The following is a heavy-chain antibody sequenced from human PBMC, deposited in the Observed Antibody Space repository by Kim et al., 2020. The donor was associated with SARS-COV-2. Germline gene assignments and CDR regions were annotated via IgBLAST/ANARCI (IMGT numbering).Heavy chain of an antibody. J-gene: IGHJ6*02. V-gene: IGHV3-21*01. CDR2: ISSSSSYI. Sequence: GGSLRLSCAASGFTFSSYSMNWVRQAPGKGLEWVSSISSSSSYIYYADSVKGRFTISRDNAKNSLYLQMNSLRAEDTAVYYCARDAVGNPGPLWFGEWDYYYGMDVWGQGTTVTVSS. CDR1: GFTFSSYS. CDR3: ARDAVGNPGPLWFGEWDYYYGMDV. D-gene: IGHD3-10*01.